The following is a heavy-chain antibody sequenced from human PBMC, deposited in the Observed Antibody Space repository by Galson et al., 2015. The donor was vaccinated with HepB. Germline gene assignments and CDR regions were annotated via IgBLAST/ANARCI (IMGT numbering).Heavy chain of an antibody. CDR1: GFGFGHYA. V-gene: IGHV3-23*01. D-gene: IGHD3-10*01. CDR3: AKGSDYYGSGTYHNGALYSDH. Sequence: SLRLSCAGSGFGFGHYAMSWARQAPGKGLEWLSAISGAGGSTCYAPSVRGRFTIARDNSKNTLYLQMNGLIAEDTAVYYCAKGSDYYGSGTYHNGALYSDHWGQGTLVTVSS. J-gene: IGHJ4*02. CDR2: ISGAGGST.